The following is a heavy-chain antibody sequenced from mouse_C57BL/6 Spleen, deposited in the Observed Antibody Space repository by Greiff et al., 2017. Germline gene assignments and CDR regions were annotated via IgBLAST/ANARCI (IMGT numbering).Heavy chain of an antibody. V-gene: IGHV1-59*01. CDR1: GYTFTSYW. J-gene: IGHJ3*01. D-gene: IGHD2-4*01. CDR2: IDPSDSYT. Sequence: QVQLQQPGAELVRPGTSVKLSCKASGYTFTSYWMHWVKQRPGQGLEWIGVIDPSDSYTNYNQKFKGKATLTVDTSSSTAYMQLSSLTSEDSAVYYCAAYYDHEEGLAYWGQGTLVTVSA. CDR3: AAYYDHEEGLAY.